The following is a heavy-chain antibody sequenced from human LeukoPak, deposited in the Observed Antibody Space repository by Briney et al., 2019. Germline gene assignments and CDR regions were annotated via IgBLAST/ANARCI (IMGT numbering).Heavy chain of an antibody. D-gene: IGHD5-18*01. V-gene: IGHV3-7*01. J-gene: IGHJ4*02. CDR2: IKQDGSEK. Sequence: GGSLRLSCAAPGFSFSSYWMTWIRQAPGKGLEWVANIKQDGSEKYYVDSVKGRFTISRDNAKNSLYLQMNSLRAEDTAVYYCARDTGGGYSCYDCWGQGTLVTVSS. CDR1: GFSFSSYW. CDR3: ARDTGGGYSCYDC.